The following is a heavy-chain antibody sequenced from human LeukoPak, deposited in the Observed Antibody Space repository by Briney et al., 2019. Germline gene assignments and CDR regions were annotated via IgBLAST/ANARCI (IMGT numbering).Heavy chain of an antibody. D-gene: IGHD5-18*01. CDR1: GGSISSYY. CDR2: IYYSGST. CDR3: ARESWVGYSYGSNWFDP. Sequence: SETLSLTCTVSGGSISSYYWSWIRQPPGKGLEWIGYIYYSGSTNYNPSLKSRVTISVDTSKNQFSLKLSSVTAADTAVYYCARESWVGYSYGSNWFDPWGQGTLVTVSS. V-gene: IGHV4-59*01. J-gene: IGHJ5*02.